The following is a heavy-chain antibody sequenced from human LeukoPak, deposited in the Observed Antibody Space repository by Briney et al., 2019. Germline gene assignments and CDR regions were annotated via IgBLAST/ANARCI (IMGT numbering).Heavy chain of an antibody. CDR1: GYTLTELS. J-gene: IGHJ5*02. CDR3: ATVQSDIVVVPATSSLQSNWFDP. V-gene: IGHV1-24*01. D-gene: IGHD2-2*01. CDR2: IDPEDGET. Sequence: GASVKVSCKVSGYTLTELSMHWVRQAPGKGLEWMGGIDPEDGETIYAQKFQGRVTMTEDTSTDTAYMELSSLRSEDTAVYYCATVQSDIVVVPATSSLQSNWFDPWGQGTLVTVSS.